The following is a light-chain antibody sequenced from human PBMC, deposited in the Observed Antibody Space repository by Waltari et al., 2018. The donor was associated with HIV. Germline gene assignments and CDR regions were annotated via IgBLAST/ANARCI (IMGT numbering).Light chain of an antibody. CDR2: DVS. CDR3: GSYTSSSTLV. J-gene: IGLJ3*02. CDR1: SSAVGAYNF. V-gene: IGLV2-14*03. Sequence: QSALTQPASVSGSPGQSIPISCPGTSSAVGAYNFFSWYQQHPGKAPKLMIYDVSSRPSGVSDRFSGSKSGNTASLTISGLQAEDEADYYCGSYTSSSTLVFGGGTKLTVL.